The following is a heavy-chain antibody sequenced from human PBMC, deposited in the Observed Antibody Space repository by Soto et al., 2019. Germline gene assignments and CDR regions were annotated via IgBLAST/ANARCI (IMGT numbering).Heavy chain of an antibody. CDR2: ISGGGDGT. J-gene: IGHJ3*02. CDR3: AKKGLGSLTTYCNSGDCHYAFDI. CDR1: GFTFSNYA. V-gene: IGHV3-23*01. Sequence: EVQLLESGGGLVQPGGSLRLSCAASGFTFSNYAKTWVRQAPGKGLEWVSTISGGGDGTFYADSVKGRFTISRDNSRNTVYLQMNSLRAEDTAVYYCAKKGLGSLTTYCNSGDCHYAFDIWGQGTMVTVSS. D-gene: IGHD2-21*02.